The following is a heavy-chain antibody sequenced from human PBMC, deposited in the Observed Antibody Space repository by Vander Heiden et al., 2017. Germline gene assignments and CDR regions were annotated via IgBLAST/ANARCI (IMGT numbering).Heavy chain of an antibody. V-gene: IGHV3-21*01. J-gene: IGHJ6*02. D-gene: IGHD1-7*01. CDR3: ARDKLELRNYYYGMDV. CDR2: ISISSSYI. CDR1: GFTFSSYR. Sequence: VQLMESGGGLVKPGGSLRLSCAASGFTFSSYRMNWVRRAPGKRLEWVSSISISSSYIYCADSVKGRFTISRDNAKNSLYLQMNSLRAEDTAVYYCARDKLELRNYYYGMDVWGQGTTVTVSS.